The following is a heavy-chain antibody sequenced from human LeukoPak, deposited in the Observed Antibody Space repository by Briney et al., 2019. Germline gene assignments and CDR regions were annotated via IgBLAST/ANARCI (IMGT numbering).Heavy chain of an antibody. D-gene: IGHD6-19*01. V-gene: IGHV4-59*01. CDR2: INNSGST. Sequence: ASETLSLTCTVSGGSISTYYWSWIRKPPGKGLEWIGHINNSGSTNYSPSLKSRVTISVDTSKNQFSLKLSSVTAADTAVYYCARFKRAGGWSYFDYWGQGTLVTVSS. J-gene: IGHJ4*02. CDR3: ARFKRAGGWSYFDY. CDR1: GGSISTYY.